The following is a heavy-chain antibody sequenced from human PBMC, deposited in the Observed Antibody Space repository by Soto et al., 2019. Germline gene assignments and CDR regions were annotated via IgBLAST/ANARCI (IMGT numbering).Heavy chain of an antibody. V-gene: IGHV1-69*01. J-gene: IGHJ4*02. CDR3: ARDSGYRGYGVGY. CDR2: IIPICGTA. D-gene: IGHD5-12*01. CDR1: GGTFSSYA. Sequence: QVQLVQSGAEVKKPVSSVKVSCKASGGTFSSYAISWVRQAPGQGREWMGGIIPICGTANYAQKFQGRVTITADESTSTAYMERSSLRTEDTAVYYCARDSGYRGYGVGYWGQGTMDTVSS.